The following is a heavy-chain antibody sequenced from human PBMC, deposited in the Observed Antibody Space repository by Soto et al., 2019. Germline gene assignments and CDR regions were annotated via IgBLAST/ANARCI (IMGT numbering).Heavy chain of an antibody. D-gene: IGHD6-19*01. Sequence: QVQLVQSGAEVKKPGASVKVSCKASGYTFTSYDINWVRQATGQGLEWMGWMNPNSGNTGYAQKFKGEVPMPSTSAIGRAYRELSGLTSEDTAVDYCAGEAVAGGDWSDPWGQGSLVTVSS. CDR3: AGEAVAGGDWSDP. J-gene: IGHJ5*02. CDR2: MNPNSGNT. V-gene: IGHV1-8*01. CDR1: GYTFTSYD.